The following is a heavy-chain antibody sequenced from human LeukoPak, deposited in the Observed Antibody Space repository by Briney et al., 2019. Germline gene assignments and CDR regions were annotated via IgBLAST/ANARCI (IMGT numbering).Heavy chain of an antibody. CDR2: IYYSGST. J-gene: IGHJ5*02. D-gene: IGHD3-22*01. CDR1: GGSISSYY. CDR3: ARAEPDYYDNSGPLFDP. V-gene: IGHV4-59*01. Sequence: PSETLSLTCTVSGGSISSYYWSWIRQPPGKGLELIGYIYYSGSTNYNPSLKSRVTISVDTSKNQFSLKLSSVTAADTAVYYCARAEPDYYDNSGPLFDPWGQGTLVTVSS.